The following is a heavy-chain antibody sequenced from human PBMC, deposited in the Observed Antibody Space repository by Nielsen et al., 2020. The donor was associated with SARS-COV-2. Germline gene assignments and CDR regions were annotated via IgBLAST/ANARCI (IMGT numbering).Heavy chain of an antibody. CDR1: GYTFTGYY. Sequence: ASVKVSCKASGYTFTGYYMHWVRQAPGQGLEWMGWINPNSGGTNYAQKFQGWVTMTRDTSISTAYMELSRLRSDDTAVYYCARDGGMRSSGWYLAFDIWGQGTMVTVSS. J-gene: IGHJ3*02. D-gene: IGHD6-19*01. CDR3: ARDGGMRSSGWYLAFDI. CDR2: INPNSGGT. V-gene: IGHV1-2*04.